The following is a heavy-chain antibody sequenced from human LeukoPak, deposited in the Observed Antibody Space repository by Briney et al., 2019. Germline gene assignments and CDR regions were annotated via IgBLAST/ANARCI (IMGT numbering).Heavy chain of an antibody. CDR2: IGTAGDT. J-gene: IGHJ4*02. V-gene: IGHV3-13*01. D-gene: IGHD6-13*01. CDR1: GFTFSSYD. Sequence: GGSLRLSCAASGFTFSSYDMHWVRQATGKGLEWVSAIGTAGDTYYPGSVKGRFTISRENAKNSLYLQMNSLRAGDTAVYYCARARAAAGLLYFDYWGQGTLVTVSS. CDR3: ARARAAAGLLYFDY.